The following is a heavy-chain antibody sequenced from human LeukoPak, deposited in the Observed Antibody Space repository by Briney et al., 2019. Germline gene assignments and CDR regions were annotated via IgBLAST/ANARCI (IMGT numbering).Heavy chain of an antibody. CDR1: GGTFSSYA. CDR2: IIPILSIA. V-gene: IGHV1-69*04. D-gene: IGHD1-14*01. CDR3: AREFARTYFDY. Sequence: SVKVSCKASGGTFSSYAISWVRQAPGQGLEWMRRIIPILSIANYAQKFQGRVTITADKSTSTAYMELSSLRSEDTAVYYCAREFARTYFDYWGQGTLVTVSS. J-gene: IGHJ4*02.